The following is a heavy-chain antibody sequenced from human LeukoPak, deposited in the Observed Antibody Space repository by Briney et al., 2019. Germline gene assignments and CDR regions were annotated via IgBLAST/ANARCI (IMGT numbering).Heavy chain of an antibody. D-gene: IGHD3-10*01. CDR1: GGSISSDNYY. V-gene: IGHV4-39*01. J-gene: IGHJ4*02. CDR2: IYYSGTT. Sequence: SETLSLTCTVSGGSISSDNYYWGWIHQPPGKGLEWIGSIYYSGTTYYNPSLKSRVTISVDTSKNQFSLKLSSVTAADTALYYCAKHYMGSSYNHGLDCWGQGTLVTVSS. CDR3: AKHYMGSSYNHGLDC.